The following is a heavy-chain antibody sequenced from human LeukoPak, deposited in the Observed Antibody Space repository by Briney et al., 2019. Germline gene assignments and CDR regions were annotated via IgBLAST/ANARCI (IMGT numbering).Heavy chain of an antibody. CDR3: ARDASYSSGWWAGASDI. D-gene: IGHD6-19*01. CDR1: GGSISSGGYY. V-gene: IGHV4-31*03. CDR2: IYYSGST. Sequence: SETLSLTCTVSGGSISSGGYYWSWICQHPGKGLEWIGYIYYSGSTYYNPSLKSRVTISVDTSKNQFSLKLSSVTAADTAVYYCARDASYSSGWWAGASDIWGQGTMVTVSS. J-gene: IGHJ3*02.